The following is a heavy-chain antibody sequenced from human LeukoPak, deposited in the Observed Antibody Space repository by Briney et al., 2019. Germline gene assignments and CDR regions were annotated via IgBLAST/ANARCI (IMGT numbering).Heavy chain of an antibody. CDR2: TSHSDST. V-gene: IGHV4-59*01. CDR3: ASGSSRFDF. Sequence: PSETLSLTCTVSGDSFSSGYRSWIRQSPGKGLEWIGYTSHSDSTRYNPSLKGRVTMSIDTSMNQFSLKVTSVTAADTAVYYCASGSSRFDFWGQGTLVTVSS. D-gene: IGHD6-13*01. J-gene: IGHJ4*02. CDR1: GDSFSSGY.